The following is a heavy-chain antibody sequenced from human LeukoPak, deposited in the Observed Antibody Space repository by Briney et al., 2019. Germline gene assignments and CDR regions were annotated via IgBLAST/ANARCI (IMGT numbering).Heavy chain of an antibody. CDR1: GFTFSDYY. J-gene: IGHJ4*02. D-gene: IGHD5-18*01. CDR3: ARGKSGYSYGLFDY. Sequence: MTGGSLRLSCAASGFTFSDYYMSWIRQAPGKGLEWVSYISSSSSYTNYADSVKGRFTISRDNAKNSLYLQMNSLRAEDTAVYYCARGKSGYSYGLFDYWGQGTLVTVSS. V-gene: IGHV3-11*06. CDR2: ISSSSSYT.